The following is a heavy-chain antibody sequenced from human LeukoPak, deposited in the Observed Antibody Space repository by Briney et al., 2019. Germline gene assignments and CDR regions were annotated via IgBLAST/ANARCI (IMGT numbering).Heavy chain of an antibody. CDR3: ARAQEMATIWEDYYYMDV. CDR2: ISSSSSYI. J-gene: IGHJ6*03. CDR1: GFTFSSYE. Sequence: AGGSLRLSCAASGFTFSSYEMNWVRQAPGKGLEWVSSISSSSSYIYYADSVKGRFTISRDNAKNSLYLQMNSLRAEDTAVYYCARAQEMATIWEDYYYMDVWGKGTTVTVSS. V-gene: IGHV3-21*01. D-gene: IGHD5-24*01.